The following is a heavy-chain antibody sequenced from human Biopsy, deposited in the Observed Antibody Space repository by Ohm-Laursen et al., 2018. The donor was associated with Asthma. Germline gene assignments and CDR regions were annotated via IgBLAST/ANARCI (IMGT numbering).Heavy chain of an antibody. CDR1: GFTFSNYG. J-gene: IGHJ1*01. CDR2: IKHDGTEK. CDR3: ARTFHFWSPYHAEHYQL. Sequence: SLRLSCTAFGFTFSNYGMHWVRQVPGKGLERVANIKHDGTEKNHVDSLKGRFTISRDNAKNSLYLQMNSLRAEDTAVYYCARTFHFWSPYHAEHYQLWGQGTLVTVPS. D-gene: IGHD3-3*02. V-gene: IGHV3-7*01.